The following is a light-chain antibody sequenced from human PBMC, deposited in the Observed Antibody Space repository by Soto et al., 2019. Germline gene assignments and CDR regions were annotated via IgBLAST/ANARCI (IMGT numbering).Light chain of an antibody. CDR3: HQYNNGPTYT. CDR2: GAS. CDR1: QSISSS. V-gene: IGKV3-15*01. J-gene: IGKJ2*01. Sequence: EIVMTQSPATLSVSPGERATLSCRASQSISSSLAWYQQKPGQSPRLLIYGASTRATGIPARFSGSGSGTEFTLTISSLQSEDVAVYYCHQYNNGPTYTFGQGTKLEIK.